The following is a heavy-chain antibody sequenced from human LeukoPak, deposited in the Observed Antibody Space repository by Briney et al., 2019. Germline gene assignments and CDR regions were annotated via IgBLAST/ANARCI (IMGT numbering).Heavy chain of an antibody. CDR2: IYTSGST. D-gene: IGHD6-13*01. CDR3: ARERYSSSWYNMYYFDY. V-gene: IGHV4-4*07. CDR1: GGSISSYY. Sequence: PSETLSLTCTVSGGSISSYYWSWIRQPAGKGLEWIGRIYTSGSTNYNPSLKSRVTMSVDTSKNQFSLKLSSVTAADTAVYYCARERYSSSWYNMYYFDYWGQGTRVTVSS. J-gene: IGHJ4*02.